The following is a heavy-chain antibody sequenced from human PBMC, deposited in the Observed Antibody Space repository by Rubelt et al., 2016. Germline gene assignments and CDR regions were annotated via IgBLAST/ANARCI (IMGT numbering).Heavy chain of an antibody. CDR3: ANGDSEEGYFDV. D-gene: IGHD4-17*01. Sequence: QVQLQESGPGLVKPSETLSLTCTVAGGSVSSGSYYWSWIRLPPGKGLEWIGSAYYSGSTFYNPHLRSRVAISVDTSKNQFSLKVHSVTAADTAGYYCANGDSEEGYFDVWGRGTLVTVSS. CDR2: AYYSGST. J-gene: IGHJ2*01. V-gene: IGHV4-39*07. CDR1: GGSVSSGSYY.